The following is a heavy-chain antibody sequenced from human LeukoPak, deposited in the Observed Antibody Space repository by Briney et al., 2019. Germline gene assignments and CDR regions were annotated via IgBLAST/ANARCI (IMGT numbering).Heavy chain of an antibody. J-gene: IGHJ4*02. Sequence: QPGGSLRLSCEASGFTFSAYAMTWVRQAPGKGLEWVSSIGSDNKPHYSESVKGRFAISRDNSKNTLYLQLTSLRVDDTAVYYCAKVATWTYFDSWGQGTQVTVSS. CDR2: IGSDNKP. CDR1: GFTFSAYA. CDR3: AKVATWTYFDS. V-gene: IGHV3-23*05. D-gene: IGHD3/OR15-3a*01.